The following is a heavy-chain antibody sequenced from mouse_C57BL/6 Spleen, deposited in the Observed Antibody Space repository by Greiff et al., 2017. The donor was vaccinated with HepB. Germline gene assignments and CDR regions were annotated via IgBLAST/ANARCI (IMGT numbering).Heavy chain of an antibody. CDR2: IHPNSGST. V-gene: IGHV1-64*01. CDR1: GYTFTSYW. J-gene: IGHJ4*01. CDR3: ARAYYYGSSRGNFFDY. Sequence: VKLQQPGAELVKPGASVKLSCKASGYTFTSYWMHWVKQRPGQGLEWIGMIHPNSGSTNYNEKFKSKATLTVDKSSSTAYMQLSSLTSEDSAVYYCARAYYYGSSRGNFFDYWGQGTSVTVSS. D-gene: IGHD1-1*01.